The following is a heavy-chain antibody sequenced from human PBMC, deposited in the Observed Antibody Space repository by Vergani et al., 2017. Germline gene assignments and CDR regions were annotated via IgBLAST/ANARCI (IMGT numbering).Heavy chain of an antibody. D-gene: IGHD3-9*01. J-gene: IGHJ4*02. CDR2: IKSKTDGGTT. CDR1: GFTFSNAW. CDR3: TTDQSGYYDMLTGYPFDY. V-gene: IGHV3-15*01. Sequence: EVQLVESGGGLVKPGGSLRLSCAASGFTFSNAWMSWVRQAPGKGLEWVGRIKSKTDGGTTDYAAPVKGRFTISRDDSKNTLYLQMNSLKTEDTAVYYCTTDQSGYYDMLTGYPFDYWGQGTLVTVSS.